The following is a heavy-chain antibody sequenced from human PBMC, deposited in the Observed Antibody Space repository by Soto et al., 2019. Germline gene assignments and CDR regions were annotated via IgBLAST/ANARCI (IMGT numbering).Heavy chain of an antibody. V-gene: IGHV5-51*01. CDR2: IYPGDFDT. Sequence: HGESLKISCRVSGDSFTTYWIAWVRQMPGKGLEWMGIIYPGDFDTRYSPSFQGQVTISVDKSINTAYLQWNSLKASDSAMYYCARKHSRGYFNSFDPWGQGTLVTVSS. D-gene: IGHD3-22*01. CDR1: GDSFTTYW. CDR3: ARKHSRGYFNSFDP. J-gene: IGHJ5*02.